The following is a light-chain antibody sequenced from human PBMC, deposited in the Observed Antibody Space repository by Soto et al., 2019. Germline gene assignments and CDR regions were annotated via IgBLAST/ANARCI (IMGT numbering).Light chain of an antibody. CDR2: EVS. CDR1: SSDVGGYNY. Sequence: QYVLTQPAAVSGSPGQSITISCTGTSSDVGGYNYVSWYQQHPGKAPKLMIYEVSNRPSGVSNRFSGSKSGNTASLTISGLQAEDEADYYCSSYTSSSTLVFRTGTKVTV. CDR3: SSYTSSSTLV. J-gene: IGLJ1*01. V-gene: IGLV2-14*01.